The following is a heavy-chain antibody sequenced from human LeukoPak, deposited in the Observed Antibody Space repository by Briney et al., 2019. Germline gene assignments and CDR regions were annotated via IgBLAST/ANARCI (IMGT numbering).Heavy chain of an antibody. V-gene: IGHV3-74*03. CDR2: INEDGTDS. J-gene: IGHJ3*02. Sequence: GGSLRLSCTASGFTFSGHCIHWVRQAPGMGLVWVSRINEDGTDSMYAESVKGRFTISRDNAKNSLYLQMNSLRAEDTAVYYCARAKRNGFDIWGQGTMVTVSS. CDR3: ARAKRNGFDI. CDR1: GFTFSGHC.